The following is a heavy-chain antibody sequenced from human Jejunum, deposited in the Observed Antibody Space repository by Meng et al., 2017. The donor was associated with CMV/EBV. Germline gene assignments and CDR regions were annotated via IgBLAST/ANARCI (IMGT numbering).Heavy chain of an antibody. Sequence: SGFIFSARYLEWVRQAPGKGLEWVGRITNKPNIYATQYAASVKGRFAISRDDSRNSLYLQMSRLRIEDSAVYFCTSGSGSYFGMDVWGRGTTVTVSS. J-gene: IGHJ6*02. V-gene: IGHV3-72*01. CDR3: TSGSGSYFGMDV. D-gene: IGHD3-10*01. CDR2: ITNKPNIYAT. CDR1: GFIFSARY.